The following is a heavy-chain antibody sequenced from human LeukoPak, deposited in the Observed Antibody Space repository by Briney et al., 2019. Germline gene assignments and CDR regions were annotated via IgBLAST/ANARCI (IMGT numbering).Heavy chain of an antibody. CDR2: INPNSGGT. CDR1: GYTFTGYY. CDR3: ARDLGDIVVVPAALTPYGMDV. V-gene: IGHV1-2*02. D-gene: IGHD2-2*01. J-gene: IGHJ6*02. Sequence: GASVKVSCKASGYTFTGYYMHWVRQAPGQGLEWMGWINPNSGGTNYAQKFQGRVTMTRDTSISTAYMELSRLRSDDTAVYYCARDLGDIVVVPAALTPYGMDVWGRGTTVTVSS.